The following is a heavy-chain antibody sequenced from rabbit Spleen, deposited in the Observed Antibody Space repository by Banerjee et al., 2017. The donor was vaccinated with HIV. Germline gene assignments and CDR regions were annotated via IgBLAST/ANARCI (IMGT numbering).Heavy chain of an antibody. J-gene: IGHJ6*01. Sequence: EESGGDLVKPEGSLTLTCTASGFSFSRSYWICWVRQAPGKGLEWIACIYGGSGGSAYYASWAKGRFTISKTSSTTVTLQLNSLTAADTATYFCARGDYGGSGIYYGMDLWGQGTLVTVS. CDR2: IYGGSGGSA. V-gene: IGHV1S45*01. D-gene: IGHD4-2*01. CDR3: ARGDYGGSGIYYGMDL. CDR1: GFSFSRSYW.